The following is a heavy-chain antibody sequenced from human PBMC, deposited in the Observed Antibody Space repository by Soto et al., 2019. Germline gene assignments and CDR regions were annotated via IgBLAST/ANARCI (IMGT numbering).Heavy chain of an antibody. CDR2: IYHSGST. CDR1: GGSISSGGYS. CDR3: ARAEGGIFDY. Sequence: QLQLQESGSGLVKPSQTLSLTCAVSGGSISSGGYSWSWIRQPPGKGLEWIGYIYHSGSTNYNPSTKSRVTISVDRSNNQFSLKLSSVTAADTAVYYCARAEGGIFDYWGQGTLVTASS. V-gene: IGHV4-30-2*01. J-gene: IGHJ4*02.